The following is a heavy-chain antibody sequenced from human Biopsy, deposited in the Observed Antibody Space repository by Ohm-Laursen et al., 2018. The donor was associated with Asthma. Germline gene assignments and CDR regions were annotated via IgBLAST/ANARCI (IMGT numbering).Heavy chain of an antibody. J-gene: IGHJ5*02. CDR2: IDQSGYT. CDR3: ARAAITGIRGWFDP. CDR1: GGYLTGHY. Sequence: SKTLSLTCTVYGGYLTGHYWNWIRQPPGKGLEWIGEIDQSGYTNYNPSLKSRVTISADTSKNQFHLNLSSVTAADTAAYFCARAAITGIRGWFDPWGQGTQVTVSS. V-gene: IGHV4-34*01. D-gene: IGHD1-20*01.